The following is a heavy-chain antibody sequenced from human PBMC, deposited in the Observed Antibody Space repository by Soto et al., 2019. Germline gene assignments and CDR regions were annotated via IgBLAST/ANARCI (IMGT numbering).Heavy chain of an antibody. CDR1: GFTFTSYP. V-gene: IGHV1-18*04. J-gene: IGHJ4*02. CDR2: VHPYEGTT. Sequence: VQLVQSAPEVKRPGASVKVSCKTSGFTFTSYPFSWVRQAPGQGLEWLAWVHPYEGTTKVAHQFRDRLTVTTDTSAAPVFMELTRLTSDDTAVYFCAREYYSTTTWIDYWGQGTLVALSS. CDR3: AREYYSTTTWIDY. D-gene: IGHD2-15*01.